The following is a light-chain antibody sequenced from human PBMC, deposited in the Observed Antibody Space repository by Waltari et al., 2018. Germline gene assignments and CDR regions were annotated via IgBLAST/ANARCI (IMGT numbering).Light chain of an antibody. CDR3: CSYAGGSRVI. CDR2: EAT. J-gene: IGLJ2*01. V-gene: IGLV2-23*01. CDR1: KNDIGTYNF. Sequence: QSALTQPASLSGSPGQSITVSCAGTKNDIGTYNFVSLFQQFPGQSPQLIVSEATKRPSGVSYRFSGSKSGNTASLTISGLQAEDEADYYCCSYAGGSRVIFGGGTKLTVL.